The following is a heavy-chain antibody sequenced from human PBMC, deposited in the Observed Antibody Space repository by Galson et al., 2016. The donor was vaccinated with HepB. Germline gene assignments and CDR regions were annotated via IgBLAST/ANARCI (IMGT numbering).Heavy chain of an antibody. D-gene: IGHD3-10*01. V-gene: IGHV4-61*08. CDR3: ARDQHGSFFAY. Sequence: ETLSLTCTVSGGSVSSGGYFWSWIRQPPGKGLEWIGYFYSSENTNYNPSLRSRVTISGDTSRNQFSLKLTSATAADTAVYYCARDQHGSFFAYWGQGTLVTVSS. J-gene: IGHJ4*02. CDR2: FYSSENT. CDR1: GGSVSSGGYF.